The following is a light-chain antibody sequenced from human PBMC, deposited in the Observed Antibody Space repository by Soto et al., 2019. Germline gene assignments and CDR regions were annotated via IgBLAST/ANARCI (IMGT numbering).Light chain of an antibody. CDR2: DVS. CDR1: TSDVGRYNY. V-gene: IGLV2-14*01. CDR3: NSYTSSSTYV. Sequence: QSALTQPASVSGSPGQSITISCTGTTSDVGRYNYVSWYQQHPGKAPKLIIYDVSNRPSGVSNRFSGSKSGNTASLTISGLQAGDEAAYYCNSYTSSSTYVFGTGTKVTVL. J-gene: IGLJ1*01.